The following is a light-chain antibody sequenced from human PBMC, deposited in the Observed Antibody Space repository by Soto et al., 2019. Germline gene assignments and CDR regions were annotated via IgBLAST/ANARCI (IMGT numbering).Light chain of an antibody. CDR1: QSINNW. CDR3: QHYNSYSEA. V-gene: IGKV1-5*03. J-gene: IGKJ1*01. CDR2: TAS. Sequence: DIQMTQSPSTLSGSVGDRVTITCRASQSINNWLAWYQQKPGKAPKVLIYTASSLESGVPSRFSGSGSGTEFTLTISSLQPDDFATYYCQHYNSYSEAFGQGTKVDIK.